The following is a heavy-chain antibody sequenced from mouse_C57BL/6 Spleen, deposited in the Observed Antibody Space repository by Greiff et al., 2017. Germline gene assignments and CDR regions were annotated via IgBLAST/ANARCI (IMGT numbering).Heavy chain of an antibody. Sequence: DVKLVESGGDLVKPGGSLKLSCAASGFTFSSYGMSWVRQTPDKRLEWVATISRGGSYTYYTDSVKGRFTISRDNAKNTRYLQMSSLKSEATAMYYCARDEKLHAMDYWGQGTSVTVSA. CDR3: ARDEKLHAMDY. D-gene: IGHD2-1*01. CDR2: ISRGGSYT. J-gene: IGHJ4*01. V-gene: IGHV5-6*02. CDR1: GFTFSSYG.